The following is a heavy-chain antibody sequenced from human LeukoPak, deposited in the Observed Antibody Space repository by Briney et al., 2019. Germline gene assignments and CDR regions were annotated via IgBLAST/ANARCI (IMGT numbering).Heavy chain of an antibody. CDR3: AREVLRFLEGSYYYYGMDV. CDR2: INTNTGNP. CDR1: GYTFTSYA. J-gene: IGHJ6*02. D-gene: IGHD3-3*01. Sequence: ASVKVSCKASGYTFTSYAMNWVRQAPGQGLEWMGWINTNTGNPTYAQGFTGRFVFSLDTSVSTAYLQISSLKAEDTAVYYCAREVLRFLEGSYYYYGMDVWGQGTTVTVSS. V-gene: IGHV7-4-1*02.